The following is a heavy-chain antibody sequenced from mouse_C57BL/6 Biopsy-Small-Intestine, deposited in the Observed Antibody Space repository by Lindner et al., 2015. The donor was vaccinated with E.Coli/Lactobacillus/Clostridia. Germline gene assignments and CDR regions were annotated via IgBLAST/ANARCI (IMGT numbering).Heavy chain of an antibody. J-gene: IGHJ3*01. CDR1: GYTFTDYE. Sequence: VQLQESGAELVRPGASVKLSCKASGYTFTDYEVHWVKQTPVHGLEWIGPIDPETGDTAYNQKFKDKATLTADKSSSTAYMELRSLTSEDSGVYYCTTFAYWGQGTLVTVSA. CDR3: TTFAY. V-gene: IGHV1-15*01. CDR2: IDPETGDT.